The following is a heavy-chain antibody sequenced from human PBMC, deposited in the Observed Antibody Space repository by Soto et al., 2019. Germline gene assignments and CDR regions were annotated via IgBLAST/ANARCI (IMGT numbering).Heavy chain of an antibody. Sequence: PGGSVRLSXAASGFIFSSYAMNWVRQAPGKGLEWVALISYEGSSQYYADSVKGRFTISRDSSKNTLYLHMNSLGAADTAVYYCGRCTSTSCHLGSDYWGQGTLVTVSS. CDR1: GFIFSSYA. CDR3: GRCTSTSCHLGSDY. CDR2: ISYEGSSQ. V-gene: IGHV3-30*04. J-gene: IGHJ4*02. D-gene: IGHD2-2*01.